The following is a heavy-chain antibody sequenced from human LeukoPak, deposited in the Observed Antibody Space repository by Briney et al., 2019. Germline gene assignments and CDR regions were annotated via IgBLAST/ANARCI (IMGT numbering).Heavy chain of an antibody. Sequence: ASVKVSCKASGYTFTSYGLSWVRQAPGQGLEWMGWISSYNGNSNYAQKLQGRVTMTTDTSTSTAYMELRSLRSDDTAVYYCARGGGDVDTAIPPYFDYWGQGTLVTVSS. J-gene: IGHJ4*02. CDR1: GYTFTSYG. V-gene: IGHV1-18*01. CDR2: ISSYNGNS. CDR3: ARGGGDVDTAIPPYFDY. D-gene: IGHD5-18*01.